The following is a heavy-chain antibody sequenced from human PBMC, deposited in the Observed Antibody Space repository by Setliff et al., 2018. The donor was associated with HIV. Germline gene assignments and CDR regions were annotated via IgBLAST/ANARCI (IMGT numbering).Heavy chain of an antibody. V-gene: IGHV5-51*01. D-gene: IGHD2-15*01. J-gene: IGHJ4*02. CDR2: VYPDDSDS. Sequence: GESLKISCRGSGYNSAGHWIAWVRQMPGKGLEWMGIVYPDDSDSRYSPSFQGQVTISADKSVSTAYLQWSSLKASDTAMYYCARQAVDCSGGTCYSTSAFDYWGQGTLVTVSS. CDR1: GYNSAGHW. CDR3: ARQAVDCSGGTCYSTSAFDY.